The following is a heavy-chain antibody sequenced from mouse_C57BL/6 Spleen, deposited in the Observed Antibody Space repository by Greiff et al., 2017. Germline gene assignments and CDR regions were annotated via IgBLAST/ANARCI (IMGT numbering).Heavy chain of an antibody. Sequence: EVKLLESGPGLVKPSQSLSLTCSVTGYSITSGYYWNWIRQFPGNKLEWMGYISYDGSNNYNPSLKNRISITRDTSKNQFFLKLNSVTTEDTATYYFARGRYYGNLYWYFDVWGTGTTVTVSS. J-gene: IGHJ1*03. CDR2: ISYDGSN. D-gene: IGHD2-1*01. CDR1: GYSITSGYY. CDR3: ARGRYYGNLYWYFDV. V-gene: IGHV3-6*01.